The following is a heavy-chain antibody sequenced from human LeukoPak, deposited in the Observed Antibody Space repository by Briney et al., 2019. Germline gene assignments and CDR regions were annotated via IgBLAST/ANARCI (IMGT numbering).Heavy chain of an antibody. V-gene: IGHV3-33*01. D-gene: IGHD3-10*01. CDR3: ARDLGWFGKLPPDY. CDR2: IWYDGSNK. Sequence: GGSLRLSCAATGFTFSSYGMHWVRQAPGKGLEWVAVIWYDGSNKYYADSVKGRFTISRDNSKNTLYLQMNSLRAEDTAVYYCARDLGWFGKLPPDYWGQGTLVTVSS. J-gene: IGHJ4*02. CDR1: GFTFSSYG.